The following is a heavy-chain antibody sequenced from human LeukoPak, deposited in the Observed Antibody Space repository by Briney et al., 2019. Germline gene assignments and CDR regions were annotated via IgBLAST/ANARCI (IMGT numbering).Heavy chain of an antibody. CDR2: IYYSGSA. Sequence: SETLSLTCTVSGGSISSSSYYWGWIRQPPGKGLEWIGSIYYSGSAYYNPSLKSRVTISVDTSKNQFSLKLSSVTAADTAVYYCARALVEKVYGYWGQGTLVTVSS. J-gene: IGHJ4*02. CDR3: ARALVEKVYGY. D-gene: IGHD6-6*01. CDR1: GGSISSSSYY. V-gene: IGHV4-39*07.